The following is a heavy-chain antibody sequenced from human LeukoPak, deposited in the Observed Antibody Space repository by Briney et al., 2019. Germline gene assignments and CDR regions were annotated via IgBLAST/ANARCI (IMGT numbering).Heavy chain of an antibody. CDR2: IKQDGSEK. CDR3: VRDWSFAFDY. J-gene: IGHJ4*02. Sequence: GGSRRLSCAASGFTFSSYWMSWVRQAPGKGLEWVANIKQDGSEKYYVDSVKGRFTISRDNANNSLYLQMTSLRDEDTAVYYCVRDWSFAFDYWGQGSMVTVSS. D-gene: IGHD1-26*01. CDR1: GFTFSSYW. V-gene: IGHV3-7*01.